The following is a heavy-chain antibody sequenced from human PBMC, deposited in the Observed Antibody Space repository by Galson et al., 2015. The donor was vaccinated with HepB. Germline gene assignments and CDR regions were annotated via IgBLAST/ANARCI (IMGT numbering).Heavy chain of an antibody. Sequence: SGAEVKKPGESLRISCKGSGYSFTSYWISWVRQMPGKGLEWMGRSDPSDSYTNYSPSFQGHVTISADKSISTAYLQWSSLKASDTAMYYCARRPKVAAGSGGNPGGDYWGQGTLVTVSS. CDR1: GYSFTSYW. V-gene: IGHV5-10-1*01. CDR3: ARRPKVAAGSGGNPGGDY. CDR2: SDPSDSYT. D-gene: IGHD3-10*01. J-gene: IGHJ4*02.